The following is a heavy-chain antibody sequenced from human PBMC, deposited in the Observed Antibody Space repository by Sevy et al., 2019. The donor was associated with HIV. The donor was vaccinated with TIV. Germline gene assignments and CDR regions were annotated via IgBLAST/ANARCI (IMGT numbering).Heavy chain of an antibody. V-gene: IGHV3-74*01. Sequence: GGSLRLSCAASGFTFSRHWMQWVRQAPGKGLVWVSRIKFDESETTYADSVKGRFTISRDNAKNTVCLQMNSLRAEDTAVYYCARGHSGSDYFDYWGQGTLVTVSS. CDR2: IKFDESET. CDR3: ARGHSGSDYFDY. D-gene: IGHD6-19*01. CDR1: GFTFSRHW. J-gene: IGHJ4*02.